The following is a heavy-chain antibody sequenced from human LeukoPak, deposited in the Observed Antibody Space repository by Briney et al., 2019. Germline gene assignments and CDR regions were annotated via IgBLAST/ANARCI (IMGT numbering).Heavy chain of an antibody. CDR1: GGSISSYY. V-gene: IGHV4-59*08. J-gene: IGHJ4*02. CDR3: ARHGRGSSRTIDY. D-gene: IGHD1-26*01. Sequence: PSETLSLTCTVSGGSISSYYWSWIRQPPGKGLEWIGYIYDSGSTNYNPSLKSRVTISVDTSKNQFSQKLTSVTAADTAVYYCARHGRGSSRTIDYWGQGTLVTVSS. CDR2: IYDSGST.